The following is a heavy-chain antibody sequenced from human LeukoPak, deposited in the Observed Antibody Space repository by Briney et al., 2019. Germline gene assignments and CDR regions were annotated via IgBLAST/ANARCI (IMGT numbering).Heavy chain of an antibody. D-gene: IGHD6-6*01. CDR2: INSDGSST. CDR1: GFTFSSYW. J-gene: IGHJ3*02. V-gene: IGHV3-74*01. Sequence: PGGSLRLSCAASGFTFSSYWMHWVRQAPGKGLVWVSRINSDGSSTSYADSVKGRFTISRDNAKNTLYLQMNSLRAEDTAVYYRARAQSSIAARGAFDIWGQGTMVTVSS. CDR3: ARAQSSIAARGAFDI.